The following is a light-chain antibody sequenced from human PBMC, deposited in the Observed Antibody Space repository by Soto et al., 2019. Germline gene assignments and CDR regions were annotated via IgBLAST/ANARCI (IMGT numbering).Light chain of an antibody. CDR3: SSYTSSDTYF. CDR2: DVS. V-gene: IGLV2-14*01. J-gene: IGLJ1*01. Sequence: QSVLTQPASVSGSPGQSITISCTGTSSAVGGYNHVPWYQQHPGRAPKLMIYDVSNRPSGASNRFSGSKSGSTASLTISALQAEDEAEYYCSSYTSSDTYFFGTGTKVTVL. CDR1: SSAVGGYNH.